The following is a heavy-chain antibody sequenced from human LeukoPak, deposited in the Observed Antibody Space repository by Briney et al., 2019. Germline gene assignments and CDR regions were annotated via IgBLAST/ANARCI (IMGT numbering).Heavy chain of an antibody. D-gene: IGHD5-24*01. CDR2: ISSSSSYI. V-gene: IGHV3-21*01. CDR3: ARKPARWNFDY. CDR1: GFTFSSYS. Sequence: GGSLRLSCAASGFTFSSYSMNWVRQAPGKGLEWVSSISSSSSYIYYADSVKGRFTISRDNAKNSLYLQMNSLRAEDTAVHYCARKPARWNFDYWGQGTLVTVSS. J-gene: IGHJ4*02.